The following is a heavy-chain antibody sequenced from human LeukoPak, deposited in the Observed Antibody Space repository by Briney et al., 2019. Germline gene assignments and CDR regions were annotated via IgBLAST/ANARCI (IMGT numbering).Heavy chain of an antibody. CDR2: MNPNSGNT. CDR3: ARVGIAAAGIDY. Sequence: GASVKVSCKASGHTFTSYGINWVRQATGQGLEWMGWMNPNSGNTGYAQKFQGRVTITRNTSISTAYMELSSLRSEDTAVYYCARVGIAAAGIDYWGQGTLVTVSS. D-gene: IGHD6-13*01. J-gene: IGHJ4*02. V-gene: IGHV1-8*03. CDR1: GHTFTSYG.